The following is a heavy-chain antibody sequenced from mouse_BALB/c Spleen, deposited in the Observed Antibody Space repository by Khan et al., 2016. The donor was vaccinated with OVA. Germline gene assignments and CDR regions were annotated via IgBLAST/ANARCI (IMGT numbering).Heavy chain of an antibody. CDR2: IYPYNDVT. CDR1: GYTFTSYV. J-gene: IGHJ3*01. V-gene: IGHV1S136*01. D-gene: IGHD1-1*01. CDR3: ATQGSTYTWFAY. Sequence: VQLQQSGPELVKPGASFQMSCTASGYTFTSYVMHWVKQKPGQGLEWIGYIYPYNDVTKYNEKFKGKATLTSDKSSSTAYMELSSLTSEDSAVYSCATQGSTYTWFAYWGQGTLVTVSA.